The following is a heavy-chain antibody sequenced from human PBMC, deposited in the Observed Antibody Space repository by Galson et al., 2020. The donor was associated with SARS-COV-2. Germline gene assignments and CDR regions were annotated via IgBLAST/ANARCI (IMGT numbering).Heavy chain of an antibody. D-gene: IGHD3-22*01. J-gene: IGHJ4*02. CDR2: IYYSGNT. CDR1: GDSISTGSYY. CDR3: ASQRNYHDSSGYLSLDS. V-gene: IGHV4-39*01. Sequence: SETLSLTCTVSGDSISTGSYYWGWIRQPPGKGLEYIGSIYYSGNTYYNPSLKSRVTISVDTSNNQFSLKLTSVTAADTAVYYCASQRNYHDSSGYLSLDSWGLGTLVTVSS.